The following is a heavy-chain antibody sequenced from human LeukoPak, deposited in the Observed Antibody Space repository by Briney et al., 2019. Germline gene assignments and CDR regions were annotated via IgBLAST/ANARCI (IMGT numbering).Heavy chain of an antibody. V-gene: IGHV4-39*01. D-gene: IGHD4-23*01. Sequence: SETLSLTCNVSGGSISDNDYSWDWIRQPPGKGLEWMGCIHYSGTTYSNPSLKSRISISVDTSKNQFSLKLSSVTAADTAVYYCARHNLDRWIPYYFDYWGQGTLVTVSS. J-gene: IGHJ4*02. CDR2: IHYSGTT. CDR3: ARHNLDRWIPYYFDY. CDR1: GGSISDNDYS.